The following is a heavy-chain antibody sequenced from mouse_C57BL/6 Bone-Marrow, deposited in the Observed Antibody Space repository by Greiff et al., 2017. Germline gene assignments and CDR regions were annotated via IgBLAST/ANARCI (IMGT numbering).Heavy chain of an antibody. Sequence: EVQVVESVAELVRPGASVKLSCTASGFNIKNTDMHWVKQTPEQGLEWIGRIDPANGNTKYAPKLKGKATITADTSSNTDYLQLSSLKSEDTAIYSCARGVDNFCCWGQGATLAVSS. CDR3: ARGVDNFCC. CDR2: IDPANGNT. J-gene: IGHJ2*01. CDR1: GFNIKNTD. V-gene: IGHV14-3*01.